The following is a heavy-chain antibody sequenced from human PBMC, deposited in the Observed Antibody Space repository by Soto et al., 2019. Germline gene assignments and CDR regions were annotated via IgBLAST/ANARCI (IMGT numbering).Heavy chain of an antibody. CDR2: ISYDGSNR. J-gene: IGHJ6*02. D-gene: IGHD3-10*01. Sequence: GGSLRLSCAASGFTFSSYIMYWVRQAPGKGLEWVTVISYDGSNRYYADSVRGRFAVSRDSSKNTLYLQMNSLRVEDTAVYYCARPKYHGAYYYALDVWGQGTTVTVSS. CDR1: GFTFSSYI. CDR3: ARPKYHGAYYYALDV. V-gene: IGHV3-30*09.